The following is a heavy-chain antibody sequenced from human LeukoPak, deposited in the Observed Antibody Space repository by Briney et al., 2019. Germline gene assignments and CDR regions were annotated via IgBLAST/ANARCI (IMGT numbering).Heavy chain of an antibody. CDR1: GLTFSSYW. V-gene: IGHV3-7*01. J-gene: IGHJ3*02. CDR3: ASMPWELLDAFDI. CDR2: IKQDGSEK. D-gene: IGHD1-26*01. Sequence: GGSLRLSCAASGLTFSSYWMSWVRQAPGKWLEWVANIKQDGSEKYYVDSVKGRFTISRDNAKNSLYLQMNSLRAEDTAVYYCASMPWELLDAFDIWGQGTMVTVSS.